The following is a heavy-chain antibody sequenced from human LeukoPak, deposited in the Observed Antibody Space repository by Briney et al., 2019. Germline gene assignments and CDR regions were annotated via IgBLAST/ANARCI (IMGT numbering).Heavy chain of an antibody. CDR1: GGTFSSYA. CDR2: IIPIFGTA. Sequence: SAKVSCKASGGTFSSYAISWVRQAPGQGLEWMGGIIPIFGTANYAQKFQGRVTITADKSTSTAYMELSSLRSEDTAVYYCARERVVPAAFFDYWGQGTLVTVSS. J-gene: IGHJ4*02. V-gene: IGHV1-69*06. CDR3: ARERVVPAAFFDY. D-gene: IGHD2-2*01.